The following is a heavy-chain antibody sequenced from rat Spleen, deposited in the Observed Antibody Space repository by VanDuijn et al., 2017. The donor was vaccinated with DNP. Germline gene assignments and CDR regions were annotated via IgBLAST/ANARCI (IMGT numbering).Heavy chain of an antibody. D-gene: IGHD5-1*01. Sequence: EVHLVESGGGLVQPGRSLKLSCAASGFTFSAYYMAWVRQAPTKGLEWVADISNTGDRTFYRDSVKGRFTISRDNAKSTLYLQMDSLRSEDTATYYCARRPGDYWGQGVMVTVSS. CDR2: ISNTGDRT. J-gene: IGHJ2*01. V-gene: IGHV5-25*01. CDR3: ARRPGDY. CDR1: GFTFSAYY.